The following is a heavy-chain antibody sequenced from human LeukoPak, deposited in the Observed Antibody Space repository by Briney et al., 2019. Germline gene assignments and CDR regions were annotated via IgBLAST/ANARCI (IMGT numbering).Heavy chain of an antibody. D-gene: IGHD2-21*02. V-gene: IGHV1-46*01. CDR1: GYAFINYY. Sequence: ASVKVSCKASGYAFINYYMHWVRQAPGQGLEWMGIINPRGGTTSYAQKFQGRVSMTRDTSTSTVYMELSSLRSEDTAVYYCARDAYCGGDCSPYYYYYGMDVWGQGTTVTVSS. CDR3: ARDAYCGGDCSPYYYYYGMDV. J-gene: IGHJ6*02. CDR2: INPRGGTT.